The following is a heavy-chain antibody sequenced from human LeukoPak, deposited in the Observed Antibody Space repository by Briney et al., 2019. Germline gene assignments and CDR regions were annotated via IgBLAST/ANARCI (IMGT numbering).Heavy chain of an antibody. CDR3: ARGSGGGSGTYYYYYMDV. D-gene: IGHD3-10*01. CDR2: INSGSSTI. CDR1: GFTFSSYS. V-gene: IGHV3-48*01. Sequence: GGSLRLSCAASGFTFSSYSMNWVRQAPGKGLGWVSYINSGSSTIYYADSVKGRFTISRDNAKNSLYLQMNSLRAEDSAMYFCARGSGGGSGTYYYYYMDVWGNGTTVTVSS. J-gene: IGHJ6*03.